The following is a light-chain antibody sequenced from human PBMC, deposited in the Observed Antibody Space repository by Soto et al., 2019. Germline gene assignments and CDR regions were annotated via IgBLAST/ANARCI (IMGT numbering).Light chain of an antibody. J-gene: IGKJ1*01. CDR3: QQYNSYSLT. Sequence: DIQMTQSPSTLSASVGDRVTITCRASQSISYWLAWYQQTPGKAPKLLIYKASSLESGVPSRFSGSGSGTEFTLTISSLQPDDFATYYRQQYNSYSLTFGQGTKVEIK. CDR1: QSISYW. V-gene: IGKV1-5*03. CDR2: KAS.